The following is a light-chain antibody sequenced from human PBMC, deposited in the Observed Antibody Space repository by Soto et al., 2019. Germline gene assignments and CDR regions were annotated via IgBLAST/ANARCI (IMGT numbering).Light chain of an antibody. V-gene: IGLV1-51*01. CDR2: DDN. J-gene: IGLJ1*01. Sequence: QSVLTQPPSVSAAPGQKVTIACSGSSSNIGGNSVSWYQQLPGTAPKLLIYDDNKRPSGIPDRFSGSKSGTSATLGITGFQTGDEAYYYCGSWDSRISAYLLGNGTEVTVL. CDR3: GSWDSRISAYL. CDR1: SSNIGGNS.